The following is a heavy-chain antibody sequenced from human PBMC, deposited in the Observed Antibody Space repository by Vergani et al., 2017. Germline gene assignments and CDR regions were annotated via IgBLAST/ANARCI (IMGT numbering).Heavy chain of an antibody. D-gene: IGHD6-19*01. CDR2: IYYSGST. Sequence: QLQLQESGPGLVKPSATLSLTCSVSGASIRSSNYYWGWIRQPPGKGLEWVASIYYSGSTYYNPSLKSRVTISVDTSKNQFSLKLSSVTAAETAVYFCARHCTLEWLVEFSCFDPWCQGILVTVSS. V-gene: IGHV4-39*01. CDR1: GASIRSSNYY. J-gene: IGHJ5*02. CDR3: ARHCTLEWLVEFSCFDP.